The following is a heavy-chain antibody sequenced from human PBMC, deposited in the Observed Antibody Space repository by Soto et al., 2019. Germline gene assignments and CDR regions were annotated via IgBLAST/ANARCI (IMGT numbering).Heavy chain of an antibody. D-gene: IGHD2-15*01. V-gene: IGHV1-2*02. CDR1: GYTFTGYY. CDR3: ARYLLGYCSGGSCYGAFDI. CDR2: INPNSGGT. Sequence: ASVKVSCKASGYTFTGYYMHWVRQAPGQGLEWMGWINPNSGGTNYAQKFQGRVTMTRDTSISTAYMELSRLRSDDTAVYYCARYLLGYCSGGSCYGAFDIWGQGTMVTVSS. J-gene: IGHJ3*02.